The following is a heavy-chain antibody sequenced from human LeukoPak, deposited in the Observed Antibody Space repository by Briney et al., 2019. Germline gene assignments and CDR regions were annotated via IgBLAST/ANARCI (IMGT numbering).Heavy chain of an antibody. Sequence: PSETLSLTCTVSGGTITNTKYYWAWIRQPPGKGLEWIGSIYYSGSTSYSPSLKSRVTISVDTSKNQFSLRLTSVTAADTAVYYCATHAYSGPTPLWDYWGQGDLVAVCS. CDR2: IYYSGST. CDR3: ATHAYSGPTPLWDY. V-gene: IGHV4-39*07. CDR1: GGTITNTKYY. D-gene: IGHD3-16*01. J-gene: IGHJ4*02.